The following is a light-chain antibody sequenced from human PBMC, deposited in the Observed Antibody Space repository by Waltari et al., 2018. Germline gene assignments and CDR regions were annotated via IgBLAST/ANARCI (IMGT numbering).Light chain of an antibody. Sequence: DKVMTQTPLSLPVTPGEPASISCRSSQSLLDSDGYTHLHWYLQKPGQSPQLLIYLGSNRASGVPDRFSGSGSGSDFTLKISRVEAEDVGVYYCMQTLQTPYSFGQGTKVEIK. J-gene: IGKJ2*03. CDR3: MQTLQTPYS. CDR1: QSLLDSDGYTH. V-gene: IGKV2-28*01. CDR2: LGS.